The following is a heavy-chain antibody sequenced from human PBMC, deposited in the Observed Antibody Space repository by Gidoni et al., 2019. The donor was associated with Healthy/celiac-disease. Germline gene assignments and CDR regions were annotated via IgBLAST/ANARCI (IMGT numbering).Heavy chain of an antibody. D-gene: IGHD4-17*01. CDR2: INSDGSST. CDR1: GFTLSSYW. CDR3: AILTTVVTLEAFDI. V-gene: IGHV3-74*01. J-gene: IGHJ3*02. Sequence: EVQLVESGGGLVQPGGSLRLSCAASGFTLSSYWMHWVRQAPGKGLVWVSRINSDGSSTSYADSVKGRFTISRDNAKNTLYLQMNSLRAEDTAVYYCAILTTVVTLEAFDIWGQGTMVTVSS.